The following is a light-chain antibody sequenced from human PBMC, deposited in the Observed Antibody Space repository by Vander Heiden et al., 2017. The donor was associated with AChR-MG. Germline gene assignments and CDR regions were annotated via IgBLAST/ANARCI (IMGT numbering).Light chain of an antibody. Sequence: DIQITQSPSSLSASVGDRVNITCRARPSVGNYFSWHQQHQGKPPELLLVSASSLQSGGPSRCTGSGSGTEFTLTISSLQPEDFATYYCRQSSSTPRTFGQGTKVEIK. J-gene: IGKJ1*01. CDR3: RQSSSTPRT. CDR2: SAS. CDR1: PSVGNY. V-gene: IGKV1-39*01.